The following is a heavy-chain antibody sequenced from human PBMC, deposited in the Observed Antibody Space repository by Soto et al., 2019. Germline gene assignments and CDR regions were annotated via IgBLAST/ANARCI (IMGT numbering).Heavy chain of an antibody. CDR3: ARGRVDIYGFYYYYGMDV. CDR1: GFTFSSYS. J-gene: IGHJ6*02. CDR2: ISSSSSYI. D-gene: IGHD5-18*01. Sequence: EVQLVESGGGLVKPGGSLRLSCAASGFTFSSYSMNWVRQAPGKGLEWVSSISSSSSYIYYADSVKGRFTISRDNAKNSLYLQMNSLRAEDTAVYYCARGRVDIYGFYYYYGMDVWGQGTTVTVSS. V-gene: IGHV3-21*01.